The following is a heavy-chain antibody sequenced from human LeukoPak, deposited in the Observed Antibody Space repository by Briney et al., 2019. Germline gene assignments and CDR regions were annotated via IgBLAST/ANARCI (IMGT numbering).Heavy chain of an antibody. J-gene: IGHJ4*02. V-gene: IGHV4-59*01. CDR1: NGSISSYY. Sequence: SETLSLTCTVSNGSISSYYWSWIRQPPGKGLEWIGYIYYSGSTNYNPSLKSRVTISVDTSKNQFSLKLSSVTAADTAVYYCASYCSSTSCYADFDYWGQGTLVTVSS. CDR2: IYYSGST. CDR3: ASYCSSTSCYADFDY. D-gene: IGHD2-2*01.